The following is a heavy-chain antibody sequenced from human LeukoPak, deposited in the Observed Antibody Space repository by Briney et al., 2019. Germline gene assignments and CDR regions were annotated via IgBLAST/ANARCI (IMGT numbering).Heavy chain of an antibody. CDR2: IIPIFGTA. J-gene: IGHJ4*02. CDR3: ASRVGRDGYNYAFDY. V-gene: IGHV1-69*05. Sequence: ASVKVSCKASGGTFSSYAISWARQAPGQGLEWMGGIIPIFGTANYAQKFQGRVTITTDESTSTAYMELSSLRSEDTAVYYCASRVGRDGYNYAFDYWGQGNLVTVSS. CDR1: GGTFSSYA. D-gene: IGHD5-24*01.